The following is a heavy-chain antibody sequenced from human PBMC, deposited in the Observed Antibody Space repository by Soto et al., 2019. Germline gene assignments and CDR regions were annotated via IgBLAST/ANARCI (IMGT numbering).Heavy chain of an antibody. D-gene: IGHD1-26*01. V-gene: IGHV1-69*06. CDR1: GGTFSSHG. Sequence: QVQLVQSGTVVQRRGSSVKVSCQASGGTFSSHGMAWVRQAPGQGLEWMGGIIPTFGTPTYAPQFQGRVTITADKSPNTAYMELSSLRSDDTGVYYCASERSAQYFDFWGQGTLITVSS. CDR3: ASERSAQYFDF. CDR2: IIPTFGTP. J-gene: IGHJ4*02.